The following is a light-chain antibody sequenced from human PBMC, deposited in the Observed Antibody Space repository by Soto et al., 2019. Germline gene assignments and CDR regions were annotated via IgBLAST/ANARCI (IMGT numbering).Light chain of an antibody. CDR1: QGISSW. CDR2: AAS. V-gene: IGKV1-12*01. J-gene: IGKJ1*01. CDR3: QQANSFPQT. Sequence: DIQMTQSPSSVSASVGDRVTMTCRASQGISSWLVWYQQKAGKAPKLLIYAASKLQSGVPSRFSGSGSGTDFTLTISSLQPEDSATYYCQQANSFPQTFGQWTKVEIK.